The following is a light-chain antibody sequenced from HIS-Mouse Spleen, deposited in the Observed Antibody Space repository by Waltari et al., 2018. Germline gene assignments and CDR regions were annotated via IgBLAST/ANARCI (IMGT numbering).Light chain of an antibody. J-gene: IGLJ2*01. CDR1: ALLKKY. Sequence: YELTQPPSVSVSPGQTARITCSGDALLKKYAYCYQKKSGQAPVLVIYEDSKRPTGIPERFSGSSSGTMATLTISGAQVEDEADYYCYSTDSSGNHRVFGGGTKLTVL. CDR3: YSTDSSGNHRV. CDR2: EDS. V-gene: IGLV3-10*01.